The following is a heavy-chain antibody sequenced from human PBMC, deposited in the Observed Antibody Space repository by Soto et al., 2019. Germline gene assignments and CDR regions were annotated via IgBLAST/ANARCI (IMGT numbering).Heavy chain of an antibody. D-gene: IGHD2-15*01. V-gene: IGHV4-39*01. Sequence: QLQLQESGPGLVKPSETLSLTCTVSGGSISSSSYYWGWIRQPPGKGLEWIGSIYYSGSTYYNPSPKSRVTISVDTSQNHFSLKLSSVTAADTAVYYCARHVYCSGGSCSYYYYYMDVWGKGTTVTVSS. CDR3: ARHVYCSGGSCSYYYYYMDV. CDR2: IYYSGST. J-gene: IGHJ6*03. CDR1: GGSISSSSYY.